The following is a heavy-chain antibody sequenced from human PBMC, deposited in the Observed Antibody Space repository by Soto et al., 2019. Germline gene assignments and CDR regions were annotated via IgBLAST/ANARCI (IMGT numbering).Heavy chain of an antibody. Sequence: GESLKISCKGSGYSFTSYWISWVRQMPGKGLEWMGRIDPSDSYTNYSPSFQGHVTISADKSISTAYLQWSSLKASDTAMYYCASTSSSSGRRRDPYYYYYGMDVWGQGATVTVSS. CDR2: IDPSDSYT. CDR1: GYSFTSYW. D-gene: IGHD6-6*01. J-gene: IGHJ6*02. CDR3: ASTSSSSGRRRDPYYYYYGMDV. V-gene: IGHV5-10-1*01.